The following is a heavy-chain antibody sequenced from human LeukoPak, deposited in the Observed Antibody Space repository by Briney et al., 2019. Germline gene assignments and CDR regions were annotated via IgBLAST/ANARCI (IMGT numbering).Heavy chain of an antibody. Sequence: SETLSLTCTVSGGSISSYYWSWIRQPAGKGLEWIGRMYTSGSANYNPSLKSRVTMSVDTSKNQISLRMSSVTAADTAVYYCARGMSSSWPGRLDYWGQGTLVTVSS. CDR2: MYTSGSA. CDR1: GGSISSYY. CDR3: ARGMSSSWPGRLDY. D-gene: IGHD6-13*01. J-gene: IGHJ4*02. V-gene: IGHV4-4*07.